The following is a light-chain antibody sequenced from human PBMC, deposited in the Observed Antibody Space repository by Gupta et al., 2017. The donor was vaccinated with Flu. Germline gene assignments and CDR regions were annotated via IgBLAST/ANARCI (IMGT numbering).Light chain of an antibody. V-gene: IGKV2-30*01. CDR2: QCA. CDR3: RQCDRRPWA. J-gene: IGKJ1*01. Sequence: DVVMPQPPLPLPVTLGQPVSISCRCSQSLVYSDGNIYLHLFQQRPGQSPSRLIVQCAHRESGVADKISCSGSGTESTLKSSRVGDEDVGVAYDRQCDRRPWAFGQGTEMEIK. CDR1: QSLVYSDGNIY.